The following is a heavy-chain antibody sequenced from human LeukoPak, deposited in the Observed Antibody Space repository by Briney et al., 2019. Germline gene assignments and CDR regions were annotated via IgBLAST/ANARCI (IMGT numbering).Heavy chain of an antibody. CDR2: ISSSGSTI. J-gene: IGHJ4*02. D-gene: IGHD3-10*01. CDR1: GFTFSSYE. Sequence: GGSLRLSCAASGFTFSSYEMNWVRQAPGKGLEWVSYISSSGSTIYYADSVKGRFTISRDNAKNSLYLQMNSLRAEDTAVYYCAREYYYGSGSYQGEIDYWGQGTLVTVSS. CDR3: AREYYYGSGSYQGEIDY. V-gene: IGHV3-48*03.